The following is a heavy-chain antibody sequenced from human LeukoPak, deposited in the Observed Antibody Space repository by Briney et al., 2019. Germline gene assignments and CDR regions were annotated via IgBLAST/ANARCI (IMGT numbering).Heavy chain of an antibody. V-gene: IGHV3-21*01. CDR1: GFIFGDYN. D-gene: IGHD3-10*01. Sequence: GESLRLSRTTSGFIFGDYNMNWVRQAPGKGLEWVSCISSSSSYIYYADSVKGRFTISRDNAKNSLYLQMNSLRAEDTAVYYCARDLYGSGSDGDFDYWGQGTLVTVSS. J-gene: IGHJ4*02. CDR3: ARDLYGSGSDGDFDY. CDR2: ISSSSSYI.